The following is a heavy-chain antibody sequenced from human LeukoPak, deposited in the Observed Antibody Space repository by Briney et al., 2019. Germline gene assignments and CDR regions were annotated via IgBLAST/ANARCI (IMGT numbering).Heavy chain of an antibody. D-gene: IGHD6-13*01. Sequence: ASVKVSCKASGYTFTSYGISWVRQAPGQGLEWMGWISAYNGNTNYAQKLQGRVTMTTDTSTSTAYMELRSLRSDDTAVYYCARAYSSSWYIGTAGAFDIWGQGTMVTVSS. CDR3: ARAYSSSWYIGTAGAFDI. CDR2: ISAYNGNT. CDR1: GYTFTSYG. J-gene: IGHJ3*02. V-gene: IGHV1-18*01.